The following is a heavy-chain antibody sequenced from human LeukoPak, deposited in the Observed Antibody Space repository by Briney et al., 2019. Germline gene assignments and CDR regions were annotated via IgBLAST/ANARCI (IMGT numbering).Heavy chain of an antibody. Sequence: GESLKISCKGSGYSFTSYWIGWVRQMPGKGLEWMGIIHPGDSDTRYSPSFQGQVTISADKSISTAYLQWSSLKASDTAMYYCARHGETYYYDSSNLAFDIWGQGTMVTVSS. CDR1: GYSFTSYW. V-gene: IGHV5-51*01. D-gene: IGHD3-22*01. CDR3: ARHGETYYYDSSNLAFDI. J-gene: IGHJ3*02. CDR2: IHPGDSDT.